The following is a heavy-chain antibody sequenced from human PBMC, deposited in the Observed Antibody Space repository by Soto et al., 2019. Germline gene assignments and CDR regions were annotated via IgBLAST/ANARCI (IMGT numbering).Heavy chain of an antibody. CDR1: GGTFSSYA. Sequence: SVKVSCKASGGTFSSYAISWVRQAPGQGLEWMGGIIPIFGTANYAQKFQGRVTITADESTSTAYMELSSLRSEDTAVYYCARVGGSLTATYYYCGMDVWGQGTTVTVSS. D-gene: IGHD3-10*01. V-gene: IGHV1-69*13. CDR3: ARVGGSLTATYYYCGMDV. J-gene: IGHJ6*01. CDR2: IIPIFGTA.